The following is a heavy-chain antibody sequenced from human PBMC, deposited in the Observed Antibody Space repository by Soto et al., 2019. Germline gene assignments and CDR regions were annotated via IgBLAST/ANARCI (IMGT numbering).Heavy chain of an antibody. D-gene: IGHD3-22*01. Sequence: GGSLRLSCAASGFTFSSYWMSWVRQAPGKGLEWVANIKQDGSEKYYVDSVKGRFTISRDNAKNSLYLQMNSLRAEDTAVYYCASSYYDSSGYYWERYFDYWGQGTLVTVSS. CDR1: GFTFSSYW. J-gene: IGHJ4*02. V-gene: IGHV3-7*03. CDR2: IKQDGSEK. CDR3: ASSYYDSSGYYWERYFDY.